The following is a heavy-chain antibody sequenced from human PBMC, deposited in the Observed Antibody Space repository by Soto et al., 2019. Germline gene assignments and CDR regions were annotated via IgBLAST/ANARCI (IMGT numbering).Heavy chain of an antibody. D-gene: IGHD3-10*01. Sequence: GSLRLSCAASGFTFSSYAMSWVRQAPGKGLEWVSAISGSGGSTYYADSVKGRFTISRDNSKNTLYLQMNSLRAEDTAVYYCAKGTGSGSYYPVDYWGQGTLVTVSS. J-gene: IGHJ4*02. CDR2: ISGSGGST. V-gene: IGHV3-23*01. CDR3: AKGTGSGSYYPVDY. CDR1: GFTFSSYA.